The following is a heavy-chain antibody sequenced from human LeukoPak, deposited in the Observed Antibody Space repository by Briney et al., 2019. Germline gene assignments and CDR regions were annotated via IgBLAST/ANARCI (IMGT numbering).Heavy chain of an antibody. CDR3: AAHWASSLGY. CDR1: GDSVSSNSAA. D-gene: IGHD6-19*01. V-gene: IGHV6-1*01. CDR2: TYYRSKRYN. Sequence: SQTLSLTCAISGDSVSSNSAAWNWIRQSPSRGLEWLGRTYYRSKRYNDYAVSVKSRMTINPDTSKNQFSLKLSSVTAADTAVYHCAAHWASSLGYWGQGTLVTVSS. J-gene: IGHJ4*02.